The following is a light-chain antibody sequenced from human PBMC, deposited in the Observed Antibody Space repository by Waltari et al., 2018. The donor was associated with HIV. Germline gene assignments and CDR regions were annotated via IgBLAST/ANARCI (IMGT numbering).Light chain of an antibody. CDR2: RNN. Sequence: QSVLTQSPSASGTPGQRVTISCSGSSSNIGSNYVYWYQQLPGTAPKLLIYRNNQRPSGVPDRFSGSKSGTSASLAINGLRSEYEADYYCAAWDDSPYVFGTGTKVTVL. CDR1: SSNIGSNY. J-gene: IGLJ1*01. CDR3: AAWDDSPYV. V-gene: IGLV1-47*01.